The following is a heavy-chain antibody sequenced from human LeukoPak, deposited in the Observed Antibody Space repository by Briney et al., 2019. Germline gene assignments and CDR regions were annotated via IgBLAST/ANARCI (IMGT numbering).Heavy chain of an antibody. Sequence: PGGSLRLSCAGSGFTFSRYWMNWVRQTPGKGLEWVANIKQDGSETYYVDSVKGRFTISRDNAKNSLFLQMNNLRAEDTAVYYWARGQSSSCYQWGQGTLVTVSS. D-gene: IGHD6-13*01. CDR1: GFTFSRYW. J-gene: IGHJ4*02. V-gene: IGHV3-7*05. CDR2: IKQDGSET. CDR3: ARGQSSSCYQ.